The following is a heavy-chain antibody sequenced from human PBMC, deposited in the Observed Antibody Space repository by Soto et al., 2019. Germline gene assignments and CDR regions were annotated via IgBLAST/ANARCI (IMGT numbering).Heavy chain of an antibody. D-gene: IGHD2-2*01. CDR1: GGSISSYY. CDR3: ARQYCSSTSSLCTWFDP. V-gene: IGHV4-59*08. J-gene: IGHJ5*02. Sequence: SETLYLACTVSGGSISSYYGSWIRQPQGKGLEWIGYIYYSGSTNYNPSLKSRVTISVDTSKNQFSLKLSSVTAADTAVYYCARQYCSSTSSLCTWFDPWGQGTLVTVSS. CDR2: IYYSGST.